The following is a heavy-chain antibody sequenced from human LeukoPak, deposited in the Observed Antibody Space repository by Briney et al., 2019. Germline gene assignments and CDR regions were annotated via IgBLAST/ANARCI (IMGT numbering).Heavy chain of an antibody. J-gene: IGHJ3*02. CDR1: GGSISSYY. CDR3: ASSTVTTSRDAFDI. CDR2: IYYSGST. V-gene: IGHV4-59*01. Sequence: SETLSLTCTASGGSISSYYWSWIRQPPGKGLEWIGYIYYSGSTNYNPSLKSRVTISVDTSKNQFSLKLSSVTAADTAVYYCASSTVTTSRDAFDIWGQGTMVTVSS. D-gene: IGHD4-17*01.